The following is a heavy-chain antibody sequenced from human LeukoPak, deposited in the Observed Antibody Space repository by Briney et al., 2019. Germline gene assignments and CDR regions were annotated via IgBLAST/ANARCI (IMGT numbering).Heavy chain of an antibody. CDR3: AKSGGSHYGSGSHYYFDY. CDR2: ISGSGGST. D-gene: IGHD3-10*01. V-gene: IGHV3-23*01. CDR1: GFTFSSSG. Sequence: QSGGSLRPSCAASGFTFSSSGMSWVRQAPGKGLEWVSAISGSGGSTYYADSVKGRFTISRDNSKNTLYLQMNSLRAEDTAVYYCAKSGGSHYGSGSHYYFDYWGQGTLVTVSS. J-gene: IGHJ4*02.